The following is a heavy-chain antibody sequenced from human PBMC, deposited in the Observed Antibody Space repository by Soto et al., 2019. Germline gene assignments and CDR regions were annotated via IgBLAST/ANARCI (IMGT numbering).Heavy chain of an antibody. J-gene: IGHJ3*02. V-gene: IGHV4-39*07. CDR3: ARVLGNDAFDI. D-gene: IGHD3-3*02. Sequence: SETLSLTCTVSGNSLSSSRYYWGWIRQPPGKGLEWIGSIYYSGSTYYNPSLKSRVTISVDTSKNQFSLKLSSVTAADTAVYYCARVLGNDAFDIWGQGTMVT. CDR2: IYYSGST. CDR1: GNSLSSSRYY.